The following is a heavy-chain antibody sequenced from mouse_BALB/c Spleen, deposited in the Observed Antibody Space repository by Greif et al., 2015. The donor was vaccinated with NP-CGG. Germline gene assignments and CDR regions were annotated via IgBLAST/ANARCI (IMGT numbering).Heavy chain of an antibody. CDR2: IRLKSNNYAT. V-gene: IGHV6-6*02. CDR1: GFTFSNYW. D-gene: IGHD2-4*01. Sequence: EVQGVESGGGLVQPGGSMKLSCVASGFTFSNYWMNWVRQSPEKGLEWVAEIRLKSNNYATHYAESVKGRFTISRDDSKSSVYLQMNNLRAEDTGIYYCTRGDYDYFDYWGQGTTLTVSS. CDR3: TRGDYDYFDY. J-gene: IGHJ2*01.